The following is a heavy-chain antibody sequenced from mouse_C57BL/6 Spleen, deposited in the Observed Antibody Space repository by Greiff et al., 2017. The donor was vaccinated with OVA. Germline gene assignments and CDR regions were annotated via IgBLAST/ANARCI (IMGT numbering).Heavy chain of an antibody. J-gene: IGHJ1*03. CDR1: GYTFTSYW. V-gene: IGHV1-52*01. CDR2: IDPSDSET. CDR3: ASGDLRGGYFDV. D-gene: IGHD5-1*01. Sequence: QVQLQQPGAELVRPGSSVKLSCKASGYTFTSYWMHWVKQRPIQGLEWIGNIDPSDSETHYNQKFKDKATLTVDKSSSTAYMQLSSLTSEDSAVYYCASGDLRGGYFDVWGTGTTVTVSS.